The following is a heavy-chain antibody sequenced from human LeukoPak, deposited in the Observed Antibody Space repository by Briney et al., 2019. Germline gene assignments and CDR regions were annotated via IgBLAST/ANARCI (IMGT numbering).Heavy chain of an antibody. CDR1: GLTFSSYS. Sequence: GGSQRLSCAVSGLTFSSYSMNWVRQPPGKGLEWVSSISSSSSYIYYADSVKGRFTISRDNAKNSLYLQMNSLRAEDTAVYYCARDEDRWFDPWGQGTLVTVSS. V-gene: IGHV3-21*01. CDR3: ARDEDRWFDP. J-gene: IGHJ5*02. CDR2: ISSSSSYI.